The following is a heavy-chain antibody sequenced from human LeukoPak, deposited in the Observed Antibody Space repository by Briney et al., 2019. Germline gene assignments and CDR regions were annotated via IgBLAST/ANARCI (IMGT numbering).Heavy chain of an antibody. CDR3: ARGQWSQWFDP. D-gene: IGHD2-8*01. CDR2: IYHSGST. CDR1: GGSISSGSYY. J-gene: IGHJ5*02. V-gene: IGHV4-39*07. Sequence: SETLSLTCTVSGGSISSGSYYWGWIRQPPGKGLEWIGSIYHSGSTYYNPSLKSRVTISVDTSKNQFSLKLSSVTAADTAVYYCARGQWSQWFDPWGQGTLVTVSS.